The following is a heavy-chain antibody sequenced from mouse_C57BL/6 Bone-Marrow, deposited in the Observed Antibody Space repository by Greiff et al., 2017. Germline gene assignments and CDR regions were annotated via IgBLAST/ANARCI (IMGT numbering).Heavy chain of an antibody. CDR3: ARSRWLPYAY. CDR1: GYTFTSYG. V-gene: IGHV1-81*01. D-gene: IGHD2-2*01. J-gene: IGHJ3*01. Sequence: QVQLQQSGAELARPGASVKLSCKASGYTFTSYGISWVKQRTGQGLEWIGEIYPRSGNTYYNEKFKGTATLTADKSSGTVYMELRSLTSEDPAVYFCARSRWLPYAYWGQGTLVTVSA. CDR2: IYPRSGNT.